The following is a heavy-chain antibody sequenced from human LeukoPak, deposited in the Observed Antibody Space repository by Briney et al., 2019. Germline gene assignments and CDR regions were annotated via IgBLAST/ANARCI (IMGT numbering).Heavy chain of an antibody. V-gene: IGHV3-7*01. CDR2: IKQDGSEK. CDR3: ARDVVVVGTYYFDY. Sequence: GGSLRLSCAASGFTFSSYWMSWVRQAPGKGLEWVANIKQDGSEKYYVDSAKGRFTISRDNAKNSLYLQMNSLRAEDTAVYYCARDVVVVGTYYFDYWGQGTLVTVSS. CDR1: GFTFSSYW. J-gene: IGHJ4*02. D-gene: IGHD2-15*01.